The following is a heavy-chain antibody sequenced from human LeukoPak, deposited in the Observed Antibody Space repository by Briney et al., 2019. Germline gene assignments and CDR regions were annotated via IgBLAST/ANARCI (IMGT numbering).Heavy chain of an antibody. Sequence: SETLSLTCTVSGGSISTYYWTWIRQPPGKGPEWIGYIYYSGSTNYNPSLKSRVTMSVDTSKNQFSLKLDSVTAADTAVYYCARDRLGLPVDYWGRGTLVTVSS. CDR3: ARDRLGLPVDY. CDR2: IYYSGST. V-gene: IGHV4-59*01. D-gene: IGHD3-16*01. CDR1: GGSISTYY. J-gene: IGHJ4*02.